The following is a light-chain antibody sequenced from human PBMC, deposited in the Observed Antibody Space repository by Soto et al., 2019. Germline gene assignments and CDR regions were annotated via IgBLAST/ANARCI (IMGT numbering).Light chain of an antibody. J-gene: IGLJ2*01. CDR1: KIGSKS. V-gene: IGLV3-21*04. CDR2: YNS. Sequence: SYELTQPPSLSVAPGKTARITCGGNKIGSKSVHWYQQKPGQAPVLVINYNSDRPSGIPERFSGSNSGNTATLTISRVEAGDEADYYCQVWDSGSDVVFGGGTKLTVL. CDR3: QVWDSGSDVV.